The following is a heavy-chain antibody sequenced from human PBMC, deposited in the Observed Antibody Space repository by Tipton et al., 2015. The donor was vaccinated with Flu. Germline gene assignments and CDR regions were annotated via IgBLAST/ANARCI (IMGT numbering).Heavy chain of an antibody. V-gene: IGHV4-31*03. CDR1: GGSVSSGGYY. Sequence: TLSLTCTVSGGSVSSGGYYYNWIRQHPGKGLDCIGYIYYSGTTSYNPSLKSRVTISVDTSKNQFALKLSSVTAADTAVYYCARGYYDSSGYYLDAFDIWGQGTMVTVSS. CDR2: IYYSGTT. J-gene: IGHJ3*02. CDR3: ARGYYDSSGYYLDAFDI. D-gene: IGHD3-22*01.